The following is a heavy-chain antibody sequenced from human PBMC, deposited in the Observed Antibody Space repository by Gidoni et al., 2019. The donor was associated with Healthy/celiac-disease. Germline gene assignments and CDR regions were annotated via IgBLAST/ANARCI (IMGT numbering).Heavy chain of an antibody. Sequence: QLQLQESGPGLVKPSETLSLTCTVSGGSISSSSYYWGWIRQPPGQGLEWIGSIYYSGSTYYNPSLKSRVTISVDTSKNQFSLKLSSVTAADTAVYYCARRRPYSGSYGHFDYWGQGTLVTVSS. CDR2: IYYSGST. CDR3: ARRRPYSGSYGHFDY. J-gene: IGHJ4*02. CDR1: GGSISSSSYY. D-gene: IGHD1-26*01. V-gene: IGHV4-39*01.